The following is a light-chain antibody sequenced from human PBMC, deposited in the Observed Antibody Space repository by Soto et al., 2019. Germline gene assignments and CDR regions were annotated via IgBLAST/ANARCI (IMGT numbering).Light chain of an antibody. CDR1: QNIGTT. Sequence: EIRRTQSPATLSVSPGERAILSCRASQNIGTTFVWYQQKPGQAPRLLLYGASTRATGVPARFSGSGSGTDFTLAVSSLQSEDFAVYYCQQDSNWPPWTFGLGTKVEIK. J-gene: IGKJ1*01. V-gene: IGKV3-15*01. CDR3: QQDSNWPPWT. CDR2: GAS.